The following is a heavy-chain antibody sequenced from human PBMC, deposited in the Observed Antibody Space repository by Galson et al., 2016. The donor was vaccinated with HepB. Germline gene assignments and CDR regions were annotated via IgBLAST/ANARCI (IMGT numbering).Heavy chain of an antibody. V-gene: IGHV3-53*01. CDR2: LYSGGTT. D-gene: IGHD3-16*01. J-gene: IGHJ4*02. CDR1: GFGVSSNY. Sequence: SLRLSCAASGFGVSSNYMSWVRQAPGKGLEWLSVLYSGGTTFYAGSVRGRFTISRDNSQNTLYLQMNSLRAEDTAVYFCARGGKWQLGSRSFDSWGQGTLVTASS. CDR3: ARGGKWQLGSRSFDS.